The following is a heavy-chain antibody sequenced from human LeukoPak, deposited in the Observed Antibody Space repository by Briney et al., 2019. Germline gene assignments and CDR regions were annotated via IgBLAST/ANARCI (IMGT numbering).Heavy chain of an antibody. D-gene: IGHD3-22*01. CDR1: GFTFSSYA. CDR2: ISGSGGST. Sequence: PGESLRLSCAASGFTFSSYAMSWVRQAPGKGLEWVSAISGSGGSTYYADSVKGRFTISRDNSKNTLYLQMNSLRAEDTAVYYCAKGPQLRYYYDSSGYLNWFDPWGQGTLVTVSS. CDR3: AKGPQLRYYYDSSGYLNWFDP. V-gene: IGHV3-23*01. J-gene: IGHJ5*02.